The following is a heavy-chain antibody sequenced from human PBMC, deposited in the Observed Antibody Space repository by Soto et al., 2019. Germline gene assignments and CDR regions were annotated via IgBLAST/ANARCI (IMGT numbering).Heavy chain of an antibody. CDR2: IYYSGST. D-gene: IGHD5-18*01. Sequence: QVRLQESGPGLVKPSQTLSLTCTVSGGSISSGGYYWSWIRQHPGKGLEWIGYIYYSGSTYYNPFHTIRVTTSVDTSKNQCALKLSSVTAADTAVYDCASGYSYGFSAFDIWGQGTMVTVSS. J-gene: IGHJ3*02. V-gene: IGHV4-31*03. CDR1: GGSISSGGYY. CDR3: ASGYSYGFSAFDI.